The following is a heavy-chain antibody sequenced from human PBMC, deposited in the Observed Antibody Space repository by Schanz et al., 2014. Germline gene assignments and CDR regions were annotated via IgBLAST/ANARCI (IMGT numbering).Heavy chain of an antibody. CDR1: GLIFSNYV. V-gene: IGHV3-23*04. D-gene: IGHD5-12*01. Sequence: EAHLVESGGGLVQPGGSLKLSCAASGLIFSNYVMSWVRQAPGKGLEWVSTIGTSGGTNYAESVKGRFTISRDNSKNTLYLQMTSLRAEDTAVYYCARKVVATIGGYYDNWGQGTLVIVSS. J-gene: IGHJ4*02. CDR3: ARKVVATIGGYYDN. CDR2: IGTSGGT.